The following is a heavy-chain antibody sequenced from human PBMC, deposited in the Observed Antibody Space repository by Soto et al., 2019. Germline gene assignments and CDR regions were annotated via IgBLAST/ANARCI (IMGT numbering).Heavy chain of an antibody. D-gene: IGHD3-3*01. CDR2: ISTSGNV. CDR1: GGSLTKYY. Sequence: QVQLQESGPGLVKPSETLSLTCTVSGGSLTKYYWSWIRQPAGKGLEWIGRISTSGNVVSKASHRSRFTMSVATSKHQFSLRLTSVTAAETAVYYCARDNNDFWSLYPLAFDYWGQGALVTVSS. J-gene: IGHJ4*02. CDR3: ARDNNDFWSLYPLAFDY. V-gene: IGHV4-4*07.